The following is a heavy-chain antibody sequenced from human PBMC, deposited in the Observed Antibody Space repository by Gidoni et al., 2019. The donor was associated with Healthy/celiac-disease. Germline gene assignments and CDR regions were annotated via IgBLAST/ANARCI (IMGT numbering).Heavy chain of an antibody. V-gene: IGHV3-30*18. CDR2: ISYDGSNK. CDR3: AKADSSGYYYLSY. D-gene: IGHD3-22*01. Sequence: QVQLVESGGGVVHPGGFLMLSCAASGFTFSSYGIHWVRQAPGKGLEWVAVISYDGSNKYYADSVKGRFTISRDNSKNTLYLQMNSLRAEDTAVYYCAKADSSGYYYLSYWGQGTLVTVSS. CDR1: GFTFSSYG. J-gene: IGHJ4*02.